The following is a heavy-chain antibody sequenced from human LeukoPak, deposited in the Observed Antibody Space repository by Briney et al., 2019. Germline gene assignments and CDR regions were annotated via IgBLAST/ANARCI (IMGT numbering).Heavy chain of an antibody. D-gene: IGHD2-2*01. J-gene: IGHJ6*02. CDR2: IKQDGSEK. V-gene: IGHV3-7*01. CDR3: ARASDIVVVRPYYYYGMDV. Sequence: GGSLRLSCAASGFTFSSYWMGWVRQAPGKGLEWVANIKQDGSEKYYVDSVKGRFTISRDNAKNSLYLQMNSLRAEDTAVYYCARASDIVVVRPYYYYGMDVWGQGTTVTVSS. CDR1: GFTFSSYW.